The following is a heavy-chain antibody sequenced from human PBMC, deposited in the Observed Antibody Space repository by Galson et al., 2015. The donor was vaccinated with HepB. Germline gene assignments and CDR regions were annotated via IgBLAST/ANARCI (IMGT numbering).Heavy chain of an antibody. CDR1: GFIFTNYA. CDR2: MSPDGDIQ. J-gene: IGHJ5*02. Sequence: SLRLSCAASGFIFTNYAIHWVRQAPGKGLEWVAVMSPDGDIQYYVDSVKGRFTISRDNSKNTLYLQMNSLRVEDTAVYYCARDGSQMMPGIIYNWFDPWGQGTLVTVSS. CDR3: ARDGSQMMPGIIYNWFDP. V-gene: IGHV3-30*04. D-gene: IGHD3-10*01.